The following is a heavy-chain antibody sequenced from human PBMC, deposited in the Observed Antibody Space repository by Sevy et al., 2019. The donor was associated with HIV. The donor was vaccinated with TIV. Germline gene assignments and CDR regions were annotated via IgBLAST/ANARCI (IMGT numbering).Heavy chain of an antibody. Sequence: GGSLRLSCAASGFTFSDHYMEWVRQAPGKGLEWVGRTRNKADRYTTEYAASVKGRFTISRDDSKSSLYLQMNSLKTEDTAVYYCATQEGIAAAGRVFDYWGQGSLVTVSS. CDR1: GFTFSDHY. V-gene: IGHV3-72*01. CDR2: TRNKADRYTT. J-gene: IGHJ4*02. D-gene: IGHD6-13*01. CDR3: ATQEGIAAAGRVFDY.